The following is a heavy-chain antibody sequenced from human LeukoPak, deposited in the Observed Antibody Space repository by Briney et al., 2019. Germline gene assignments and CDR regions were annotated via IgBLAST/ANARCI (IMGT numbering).Heavy chain of an antibody. CDR2: ISYDGSNK. CDR3: AKGLESGWYVAFDY. J-gene: IGHJ4*02. D-gene: IGHD6-19*01. V-gene: IGHV3-30*18. CDR1: GFTFSSYA. Sequence: GGSLRLSCAASGFTFSSYAMSWVREAPGKGLEWVAVISYDGSNKYYADSVKGRFTISRDNSKNTLYLQMNSLRAEDTAVYYCAKGLESGWYVAFDYWGQGTLVTVSS.